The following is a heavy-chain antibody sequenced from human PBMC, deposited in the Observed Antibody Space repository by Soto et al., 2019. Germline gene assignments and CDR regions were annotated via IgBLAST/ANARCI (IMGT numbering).Heavy chain of an antibody. CDR1: GFTFSSYA. CDR3: ARDQQKTVEMATLIDY. V-gene: IGHV3-30-3*01. CDR2: ISYDGSKK. J-gene: IGHJ4*02. Sequence: PGGSLRLSCAASGFTFSSYAMPWVRQAPGKGLEWVAVISYDGSKKYYADSVKGRFTISRDNSKNTLYLQMNSLRAEDTAVYYCARDQQKTVEMATLIDYWGQGTLVTVSS.